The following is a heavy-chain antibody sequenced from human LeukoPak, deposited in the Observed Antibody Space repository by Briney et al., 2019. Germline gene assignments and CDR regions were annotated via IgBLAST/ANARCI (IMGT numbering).Heavy chain of an antibody. Sequence: SETLSLTCTVSGGSISSSSYYWGWIRQPPGKGLEWIGSIYYSGSTYYNPSLKSRVTISVDTSKNQFSLKLSSVTAADTAVYYCAREAFKSLPDYGDHTLGGAFDIWGQGTMVTVSS. V-gene: IGHV4-39*07. CDR3: AREAFKSLPDYGDHTLGGAFDI. CDR1: GGSISSSSYY. CDR2: IYYSGST. D-gene: IGHD4-17*01. J-gene: IGHJ3*02.